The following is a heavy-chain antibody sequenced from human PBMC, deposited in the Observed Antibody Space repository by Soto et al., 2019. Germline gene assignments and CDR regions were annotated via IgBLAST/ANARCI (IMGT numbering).Heavy chain of an antibody. V-gene: IGHV3-21*01. CDR2: ISSSSSYI. CDR1: GFTFSSYS. CDR3: ARVETTYYYGSGSYYPGYDAFDI. Sequence: PGWSLRLSCAASGFTFSSYSMNWVRQAPGKGLEWVSSISSSSSYIYYADSVKGRFTISRDNAKNSLYLQMNSLRAEDTAVYYCARVETTYYYGSGSYYPGYDAFDIWGQGTMVRVSS. D-gene: IGHD3-10*01. J-gene: IGHJ3*02.